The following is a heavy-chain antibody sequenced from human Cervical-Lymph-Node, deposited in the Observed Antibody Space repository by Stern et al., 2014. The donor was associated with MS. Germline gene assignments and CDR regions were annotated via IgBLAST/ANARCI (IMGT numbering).Heavy chain of an antibody. D-gene: IGHD3-3*02. CDR1: GGSFSSGGYF. CDR3: ARNPALWYFDL. J-gene: IGHJ2*01. V-gene: IGHV4-31*03. Sequence: VQLVESGPGLVKPLQTLSLTCTVSGGSFSSGGYFWNWIRQHPGKGLEWVGHVYYSGSIAYNPSLKSRVTISVDTSKNQFSLRLRSVTAADTAVYYCARNPALWYFDLWGRGTLAAVSS. CDR2: VYYSGSI.